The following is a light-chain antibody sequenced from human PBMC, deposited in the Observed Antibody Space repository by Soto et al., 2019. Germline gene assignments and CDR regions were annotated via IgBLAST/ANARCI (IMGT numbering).Light chain of an antibody. CDR1: QSISSW. Sequence: DIQMTQSPSTLSASVGDRVTITCRASQSISSWLAWYQQKPGKAPKLLIYKASSLESGVQSRFSGSGSGTEFTLTISSLQPDDFATYYCQQYNSYLYTFGQGTKVDIK. CDR2: KAS. V-gene: IGKV1-5*03. J-gene: IGKJ2*01. CDR3: QQYNSYLYT.